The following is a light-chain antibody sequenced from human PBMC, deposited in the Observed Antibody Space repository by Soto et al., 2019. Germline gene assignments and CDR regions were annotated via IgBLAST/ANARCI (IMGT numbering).Light chain of an antibody. CDR1: QTIRGW. CDR3: QQYNSYSWT. J-gene: IGKJ1*01. CDR2: DAS. V-gene: IGKV1-5*01. Sequence: DIRMTQSPSTLSTSVGDRVTITCRASQTIRGWVAWYQQKPGKAPKLLIYDASTLESGVPSRFSGSGSGTEFTLTISSLQPDDFATYYCQQYNSYSWTFGQGTTVAIK.